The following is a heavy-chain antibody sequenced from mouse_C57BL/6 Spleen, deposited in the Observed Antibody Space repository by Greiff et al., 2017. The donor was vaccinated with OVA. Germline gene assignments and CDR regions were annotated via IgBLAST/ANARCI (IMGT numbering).Heavy chain of an antibody. Sequence: EVQLVESGGGLVKPGGSLTLSCAASGFTFSDYGMHWVRQAPEKGLEWVAYISSGSSTIYYADTVKGRFTISRDNAKNTLFLQMTSLRSEDTAMYYCARSYSYYFDYWGQGTTLTVSS. V-gene: IGHV5-17*01. CDR1: GFTFSDYG. J-gene: IGHJ2*01. D-gene: IGHD1-1*01. CDR3: ARSYSYYFDY. CDR2: ISSGSSTI.